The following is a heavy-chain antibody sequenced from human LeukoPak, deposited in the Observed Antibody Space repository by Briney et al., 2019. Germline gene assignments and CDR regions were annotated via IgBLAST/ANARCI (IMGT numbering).Heavy chain of an antibody. V-gene: IGHV4-59*01. CDR2: IYYSGGT. Sequence: PSETLSLTCTVSSGAISSYYWSWIRQPPGKGLEWIVYIYYSGGTKSNPSLMSRATISVDRVKSQFSLSLTSVTAADTAVYYCARDGLYDSNGYYMDSWGQGTLVIVSS. CDR1: SGAISSYY. D-gene: IGHD3-22*01. J-gene: IGHJ4*02. CDR3: ARDGLYDSNGYYMDS.